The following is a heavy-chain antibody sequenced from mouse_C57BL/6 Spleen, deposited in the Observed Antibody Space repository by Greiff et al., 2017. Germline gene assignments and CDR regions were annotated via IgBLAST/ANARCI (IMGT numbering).Heavy chain of an antibody. J-gene: IGHJ2*01. CDR2: ISGGGGNT. CDR1: GFTFSSYT. Sequence: EVQRVESGGGLVKPGGSLKLSCAASGFTFSSYTMSWVRQTPEKRLEWVATISGGGGNTYYPDSVKGRFTISRDNAKNTLYLQMSSLRSEDTALYYCARGIYYGNYEYFDYWGQGTTLTVSS. V-gene: IGHV5-9*01. CDR3: ARGIYYGNYEYFDY. D-gene: IGHD2-1*01.